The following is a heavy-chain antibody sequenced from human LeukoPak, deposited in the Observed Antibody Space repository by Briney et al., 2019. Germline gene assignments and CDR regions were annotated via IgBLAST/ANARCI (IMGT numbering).Heavy chain of an antibody. CDR1: GYTFTSYY. Sequence: ASVKVSCKASGYTFTSYYTHWVRQAPGQGLEWMGIINPSGGSTSYAQKFQGRVTMTRDTSTSTVYMELSSLRSEDTAVYYCARDWSIAVASYWGQGTLVTVSS. D-gene: IGHD6-19*01. J-gene: IGHJ4*02. CDR2: INPSGGST. V-gene: IGHV1-46*01. CDR3: ARDWSIAVASY.